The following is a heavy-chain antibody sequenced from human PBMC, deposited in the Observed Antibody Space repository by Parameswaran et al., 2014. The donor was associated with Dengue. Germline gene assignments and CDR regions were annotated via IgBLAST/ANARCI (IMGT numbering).Heavy chain of an antibody. Sequence: SWVRQAPGQGLEWMGGIIPVFGRGNYAQRFQDRVTITADESTNTVFMELTSLTSEDTAIYYCARRHCISYTCYNYLDPWGQGTLVTVSS. D-gene: IGHD2-2*02. J-gene: IGHJ5*01. V-gene: IGHV1-69*01. CDR2: IIPVFGRG. CDR3: ARRHCISYTCYNYLDP.